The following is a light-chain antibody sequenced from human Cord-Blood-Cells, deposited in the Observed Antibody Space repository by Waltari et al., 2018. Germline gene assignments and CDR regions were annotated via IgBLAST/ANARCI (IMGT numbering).Light chain of an antibody. V-gene: IGLV2-14*01. CDR2: DVS. J-gene: IGLJ3*02. CDR1: SSDVGGYNH. Sequence: QSALTQPASVSGSPGQSITISCTGTSSDVGGYNHVPWYQQHPGKAPKLMIDDVSKRPSGVSNRFSGSKSGNTASLTISGLQAEDEADYYCSSYTSSSTFNWVFGGGTKLTVL. CDR3: SSYTSSSTFNWV.